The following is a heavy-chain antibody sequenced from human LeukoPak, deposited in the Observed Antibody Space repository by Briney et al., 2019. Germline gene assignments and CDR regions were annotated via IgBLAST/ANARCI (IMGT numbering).Heavy chain of an antibody. CDR2: ISSSSSTI. J-gene: IGHJ3*02. V-gene: IGHV3-48*04. CDR3: ARLRNIDAFDI. CDR1: GFTFSSYS. Sequence: GGSLRLSCAASGFTFSSYSMNWVRQAPGKGLEWVSYISSSSSTIYYADSVKGRFTISRDNAKNSLYLQMNSLRAEDTAVYYCARLRNIDAFDIWGQGTMVTVSS.